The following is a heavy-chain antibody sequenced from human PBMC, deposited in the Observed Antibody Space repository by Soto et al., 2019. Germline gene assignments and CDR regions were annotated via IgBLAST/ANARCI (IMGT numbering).Heavy chain of an antibody. CDR2: LIPIFGTS. V-gene: IGHV1-69*13. D-gene: IGHD3-22*01. CDR3: ARGWDHYDSSGLLTWFDP. J-gene: IGHJ5*02. CDR1: GGTFSDYG. Sequence: SVKVSCKASGGTFSDYGISWVRQAPGQGLVWMGGLIPIFGTSNYAQKFQGRVTITADESTSTAYMELSSLTSEDTAVYYCARGWDHYDSSGLLTWFDPWGQGTLVTVSS.